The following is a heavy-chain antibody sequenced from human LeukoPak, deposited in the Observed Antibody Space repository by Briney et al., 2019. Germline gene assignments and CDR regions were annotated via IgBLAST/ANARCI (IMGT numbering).Heavy chain of an antibody. CDR2: IYYSGST. CDR1: GGSISSYY. Sequence: SETLSLTCTVSGGSISSYYWSWIRQPPGKGLEWIGYIYYSGSTNYNPSLKSRVTISVDKSKNQLSLKLSSVTAADTAVYYCARVYYDFWSGHRTHYYMDVWGKGATVTVSS. V-gene: IGHV4-59*01. CDR3: ARVYYDFWSGHRTHYYMDV. D-gene: IGHD3-3*01. J-gene: IGHJ6*03.